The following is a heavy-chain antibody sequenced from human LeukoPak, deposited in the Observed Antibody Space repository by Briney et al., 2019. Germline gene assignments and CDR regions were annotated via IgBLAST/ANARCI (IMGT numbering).Heavy chain of an antibody. V-gene: IGHV3-21*01. CDR1: GFTFSTYG. CDR2: ISSSSYI. D-gene: IGHD6-6*01. Sequence: GGSLRLSCAVSGFTFSTYGMNWVRQAPGKGLEWVSSISSSSYIYYSDSVKGRFTISRDNAKNSLYLQMNSLRAEDTAVYYCARGGAARDYYYYYYMDVWGKGTTVTVSS. J-gene: IGHJ6*03. CDR3: ARGGAARDYYYYYYMDV.